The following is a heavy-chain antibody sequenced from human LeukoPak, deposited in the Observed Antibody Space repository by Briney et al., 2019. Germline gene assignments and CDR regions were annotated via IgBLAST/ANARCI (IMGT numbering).Heavy chain of an antibody. V-gene: IGHV1-18*01. CDR1: GYTFTSYG. J-gene: IGHJ4*02. CDR2: ISAYNGNT. D-gene: IGHD5-18*01. CDR3: ARHSRDVDSAMVTYFDY. Sequence: GASVKVSCKASGYTFTSYGISWVRQAPGQGLEWMGWISAYNGNTNYAQKLQGRVTLTTDTSTSTANMELRSLRSDDTAVYYCARHSRDVDSAMVTYFDYWGQGTLVTVSS.